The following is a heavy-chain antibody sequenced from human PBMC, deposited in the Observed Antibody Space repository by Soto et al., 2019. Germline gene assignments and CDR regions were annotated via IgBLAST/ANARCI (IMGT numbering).Heavy chain of an antibody. CDR3: ARVEMATIGGGYFDY. Sequence: GGSLILSWAASGFTFSSCAMHWVRQAPGKGLEWVAVISYDGSNKYYADSVKGRFTISRDNSKNTLYLQMNSLRAEDTAVYYCARVEMATIGGGYFDYWGQGTLVTVSS. V-gene: IGHV3-30-3*01. J-gene: IGHJ4*02. CDR1: GFTFSSCA. CDR2: ISYDGSNK. D-gene: IGHD5-12*01.